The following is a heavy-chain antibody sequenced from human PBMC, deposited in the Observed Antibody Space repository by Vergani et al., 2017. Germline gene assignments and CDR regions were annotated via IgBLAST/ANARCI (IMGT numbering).Heavy chain of an antibody. Sequence: QVQLQESGPGLVKPSETLSLSCRVSGDSISRSHYYWGFIRQPPGKGLEWIGSISSSGSPYYNPTLKSRLAFSVDTSKNLFSLRLKSVTATDTAVYYCARHRVVRGAYYFDYWGQGTLVTVSS. V-gene: IGHV4-39*01. CDR2: ISSSGSP. D-gene: IGHD3-10*01. CDR3: ARHRVVRGAYYFDY. J-gene: IGHJ4*02. CDR1: GDSISRSHYY.